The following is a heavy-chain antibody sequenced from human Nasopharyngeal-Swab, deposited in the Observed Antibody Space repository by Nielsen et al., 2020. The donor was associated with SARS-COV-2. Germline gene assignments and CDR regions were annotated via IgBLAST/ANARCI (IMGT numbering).Heavy chain of an antibody. Sequence: WIRQPPGKGLEWIGSIYHSGSTYYNPSLKSRVTISVDRSKNQFSLKLSSVTAADTAVYYCARDGYGDYGLDYWGQGTLVTVSS. CDR2: IYHSGST. V-gene: IGHV4-38-2*02. J-gene: IGHJ4*02. D-gene: IGHD4-17*01. CDR3: ARDGYGDYGLDY.